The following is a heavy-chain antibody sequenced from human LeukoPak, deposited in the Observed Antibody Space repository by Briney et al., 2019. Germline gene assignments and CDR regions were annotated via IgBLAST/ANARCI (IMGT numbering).Heavy chain of an antibody. CDR1: GGSISSSSYY. D-gene: IGHD5-18*01. V-gene: IGHV4-39*07. Sequence: PSETLSLTCTVSGGSISSSSYYWGWIRQPPGKGLEWIGSIYYSGSTYYNPSLKSRVTISVDTSKNQFSLKLSSVTAADTAVYYCAREQGGYSYVGAFDIWGQGTMVTVSS. CDR2: IYYSGST. J-gene: IGHJ3*02. CDR3: AREQGGYSYVGAFDI.